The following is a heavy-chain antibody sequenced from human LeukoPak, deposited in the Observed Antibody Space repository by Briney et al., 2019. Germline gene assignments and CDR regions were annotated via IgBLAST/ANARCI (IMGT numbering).Heavy chain of an antibody. V-gene: IGHV1-24*01. J-gene: IGHJ4*02. D-gene: IGHD3-22*01. CDR3: ATAGSYYYDSSGPFDY. CDR2: FDPEDGET. Sequence: GASVQVSCKVSGYTLTELSMHWVRPAPGKGLEWMGGFDPEDGETIYAQKFQGRVTMTEDTSTDTAYMELSSLRSEDTAVYYCATAGSYYYDSSGPFDYWGQGTLVTVSS. CDR1: GYTLTELS.